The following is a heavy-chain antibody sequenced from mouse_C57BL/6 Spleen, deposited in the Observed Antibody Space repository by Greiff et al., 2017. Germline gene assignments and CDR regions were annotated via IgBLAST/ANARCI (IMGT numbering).Heavy chain of an antibody. D-gene: IGHD1-1*01. CDR1: GFTFSSYT. CDR3: ARRGGSSDFDY. CDR2: ISGGGGNT. V-gene: IGHV5-9*01. Sequence: EVQVVESGGGLVKPGGSLKLSCAASGFTFSSYTMSWVRQTPEKRLEWVATISGGGGNTYYPDSVKGRFTISRDNAKNTLYLQMSSLRSEDTALYYCARRGGSSDFDYWGQGTTLTVSS. J-gene: IGHJ2*01.